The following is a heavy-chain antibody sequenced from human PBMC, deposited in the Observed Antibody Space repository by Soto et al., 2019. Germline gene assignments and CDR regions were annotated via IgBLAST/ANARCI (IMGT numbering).Heavy chain of an antibody. CDR3: AKPLREGTNDKYSWFDP. CDR1: GFTFSSYA. CDR2: VSGSGGST. V-gene: IGHV3-23*01. J-gene: IGHJ5*02. Sequence: EVQLLESGGGLVQPGGSLRLSCAASGFTFSSYAMSWVRQAPGKGLEWVSAVSGSGGSTYYADSVKGRFTISRNNSKNALYLQMNSLRAEDTAVYYCAKPLREGTNDKYSWFDPWGQETLVTVSS. D-gene: IGHD1-1*01.